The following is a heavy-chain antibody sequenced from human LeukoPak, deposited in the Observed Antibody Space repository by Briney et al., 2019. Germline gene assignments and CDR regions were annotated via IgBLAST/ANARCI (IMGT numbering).Heavy chain of an antibody. D-gene: IGHD2-2*01. Sequence: SETLSLTCTVSGGSISSSRYYWGWIRQPPGKGLEWIGSIYYSGSTYYNPSLKSRVTISVDTSKNQFSLKLSSVTAADTAVYYCASPPPEDIVVVPTDAFDIWGQGTMITVSS. V-gene: IGHV4-39*01. CDR1: GGSISSSRYY. CDR3: ASPPPEDIVVVPTDAFDI. J-gene: IGHJ3*02. CDR2: IYYSGST.